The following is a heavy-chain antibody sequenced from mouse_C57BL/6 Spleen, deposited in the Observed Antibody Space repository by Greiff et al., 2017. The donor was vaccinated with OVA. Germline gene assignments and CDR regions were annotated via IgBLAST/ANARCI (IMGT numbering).Heavy chain of an antibody. CDR3: ARDYYGSSPRYWYFDV. D-gene: IGHD1-1*01. CDR1: GFTFSDYG. Sequence: EVKVVESGGGLVKPGGSLKLSCAASGFTFSDYGMHWVRQAPEKGLEWVAYISSGSSTIYYADTVKGRFTISRDNAKNTLFLQMTSLRSEDTAMYYCARDYYGSSPRYWYFDVWGTGTTVTVSS. V-gene: IGHV5-17*01. CDR2: ISSGSSTI. J-gene: IGHJ1*03.